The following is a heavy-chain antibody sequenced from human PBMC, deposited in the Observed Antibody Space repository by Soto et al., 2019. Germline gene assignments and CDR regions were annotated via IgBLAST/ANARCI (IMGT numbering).Heavy chain of an antibody. CDR3: ARDLAAAGTTVLNYYYYYGMHV. D-gene: IGHD6-13*01. Sequence: GSLRLSCAASGFTFSSYSMNWVRQAPGKGLEWVSSISSSSSYIYYADSVKGRFTISRDNAKNSLYLQMNSLRAEDTAVYYCARDLAAAGTTVLNYYYYYGMHVWYQRPTVTVSS. V-gene: IGHV3-21*01. CDR1: GFTFSSYS. J-gene: IGHJ6*02. CDR2: ISSSSSYI.